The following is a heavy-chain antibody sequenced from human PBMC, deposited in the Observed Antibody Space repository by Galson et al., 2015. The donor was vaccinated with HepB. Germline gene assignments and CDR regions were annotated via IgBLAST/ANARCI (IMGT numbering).Heavy chain of an antibody. Sequence: SLRLSCAASGFIFSNYGMHWVRQAPGKGLEWVAVISFDGGNKYYANSVKGRFTISRDNSNNTLYLQMNSPRAEDTAMYYCAKEGASMMHFEYWGQGTLVTVSS. J-gene: IGHJ4*02. CDR1: GFIFSNYG. CDR3: AKEGASMMHFEY. CDR2: ISFDGGNK. V-gene: IGHV3-30*18. D-gene: IGHD3-16*01.